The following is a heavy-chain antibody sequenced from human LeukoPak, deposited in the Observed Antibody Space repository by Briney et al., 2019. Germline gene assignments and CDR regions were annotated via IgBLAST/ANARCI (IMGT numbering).Heavy chain of an antibody. CDR1: GYSFTSYW. Sequence: GESLQISCQGSGYSFTSYWISWVRQMPGKGLEWMGRIDPSDSYTNYSPSFQGHVTISADKSISTAYLQWSSLKASDTAMYYCARYGDWTYYYYGMDVWGKGTTVTVSS. CDR2: IDPSDSYT. D-gene: IGHD4-17*01. V-gene: IGHV5-10-1*01. CDR3: ARYGDWTYYYYGMDV. J-gene: IGHJ6*04.